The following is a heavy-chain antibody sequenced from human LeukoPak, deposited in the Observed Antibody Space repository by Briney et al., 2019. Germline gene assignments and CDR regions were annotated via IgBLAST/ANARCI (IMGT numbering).Heavy chain of an antibody. J-gene: IGHJ4*02. Sequence: GGSLILSCAASGFTVSSNYMSWVRQAPGKGLEWVSVIYSGGSTYYADSVKGRFTISRDNSKNTLYLRMNSLRAEDTAVYYCARILHYYGSGSYPFDYWGQGTLVTVSS. CDR1: GFTVSSNY. V-gene: IGHV3-53*01. CDR3: ARILHYYGSGSYPFDY. D-gene: IGHD3-10*01. CDR2: IYSGGST.